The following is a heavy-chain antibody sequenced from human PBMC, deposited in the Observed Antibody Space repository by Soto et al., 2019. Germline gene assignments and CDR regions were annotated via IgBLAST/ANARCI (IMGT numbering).Heavy chain of an antibody. CDR2: IIPILGIA. CDR1: GGTFSSYT. Sequence: QVQLVQSGAEVKKPGSSVKVSCKASGGTFSSYTISWVRQAPGQGLEWMGRIIPILGIANYAQKFQGRVTITADQSTSTAYMELSSLRSEDTAVYYCARNGVAAENAFDIWGQGTMVTVSS. CDR3: ARNGVAAENAFDI. V-gene: IGHV1-69*02. D-gene: IGHD2-15*01. J-gene: IGHJ3*02.